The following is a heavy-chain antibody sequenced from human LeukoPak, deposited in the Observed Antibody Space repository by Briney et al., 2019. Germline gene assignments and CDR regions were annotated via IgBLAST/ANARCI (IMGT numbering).Heavy chain of an antibody. V-gene: IGHV3-23*01. D-gene: IGHD6-19*01. CDR3: AKARGTTGWLPYFDY. Sequence: GGSLRLSCSASVFTFCSYAMSWVRQAPWKGLEWFSSVNDGGDNTYYADYLRGRFTVSRDNSRNTLWLQMNSLRAEDTAIYYCAKARGTTGWLPYFDYWGQGALVTVSS. CDR1: VFTFCSYA. J-gene: IGHJ4*02. CDR2: VNDGGDNT.